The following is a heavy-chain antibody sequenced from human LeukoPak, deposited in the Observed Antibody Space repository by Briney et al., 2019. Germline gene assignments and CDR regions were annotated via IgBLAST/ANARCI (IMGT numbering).Heavy chain of an antibody. Sequence: PSETLCLSRTVSGGSICSYYWTSMPQPPGKGLGWSCYIYYTVSTNYTPSLKSRVTISLDTSKNQFSLKLSSVTAADTAVYYCARYNRQQLAGFDPWGQGTLVTVSS. CDR1: GGSICSYY. V-gene: IGHV4-59*01. D-gene: IGHD1-14*01. J-gene: IGHJ5*02. CDR2: IYYTVST. CDR3: ARYNRQQLAGFDP.